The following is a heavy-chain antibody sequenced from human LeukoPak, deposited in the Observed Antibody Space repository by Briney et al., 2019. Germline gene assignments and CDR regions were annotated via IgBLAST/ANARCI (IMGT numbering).Heavy chain of an antibody. D-gene: IGHD6-19*01. CDR3: AKATYSSGWFHFDY. J-gene: IGHJ4*02. V-gene: IGHV3-23*01. Sequence: QPGGSLRLSCAASGFTFSSYAMSWVRQAPGKGLEWVSAISGSGGSTYYADSVKGRFAISRDNSKNTLYLQMNSLRAEDTAVYYCAKATYSSGWFHFDYWGQGTLVTVSS. CDR1: GFTFSSYA. CDR2: ISGSGGST.